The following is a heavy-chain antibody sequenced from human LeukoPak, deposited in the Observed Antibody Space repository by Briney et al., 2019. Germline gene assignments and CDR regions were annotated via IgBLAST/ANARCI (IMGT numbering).Heavy chain of an antibody. V-gene: IGHV4-39*01. CDR2: IYFSGTT. D-gene: IGHD2-21*02. CDR1: GGSISSNIYY. J-gene: IGHJ4*02. CDR3: ASGQAYCGGDCLYYFDY. Sequence: SETLSLTCTVSGGSISSNIYYWAWIRQPPGKGLEWIGSIYFSGTTYYNPSLKSRVTISVDTSKNQFSLKLSSVTAADTAVYYCASGQAYCGGDCLYYFDYWGQGTLVTVSS.